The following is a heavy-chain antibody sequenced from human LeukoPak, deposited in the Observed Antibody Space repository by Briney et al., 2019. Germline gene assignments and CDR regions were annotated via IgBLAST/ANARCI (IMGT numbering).Heavy chain of an antibody. CDR3: ARGRSGSYGFDI. D-gene: IGHD3-10*01. Sequence: GGSLRLSCAASGFTFSSYWMYWVRQVPGKGLVWVSRINSDGSSTSDADSVKGRFTISRDNSKNTLYLQMNSLRAEDTAVYYCARGRSGSYGFDIWGQGTMVTVSS. CDR2: INSDGSST. CDR1: GFTFSSYW. J-gene: IGHJ3*02. V-gene: IGHV3-74*01.